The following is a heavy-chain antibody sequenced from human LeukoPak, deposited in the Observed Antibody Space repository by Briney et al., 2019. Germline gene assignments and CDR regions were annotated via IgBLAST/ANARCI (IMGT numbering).Heavy chain of an antibody. CDR3: ARATTQPRANYYYYYGMDV. V-gene: IGHV3-64D*09. CDR1: GFTFSSYA. D-gene: IGHD1-14*01. CDR2: ISSNGGST. J-gene: IGHJ6*02. Sequence: GGSLGLSCSASGFTFSSYAVHWVRQAPGKGLEYVSAISSNGGSTYYADSVKGRFTISRDNSKNTLYLQMSSLRAEDTAVYYCARATTQPRANYYYYYGMDVWGQGTTVTVSS.